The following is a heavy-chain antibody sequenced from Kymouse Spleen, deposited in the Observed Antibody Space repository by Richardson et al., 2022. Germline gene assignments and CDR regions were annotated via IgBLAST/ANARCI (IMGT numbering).Heavy chain of an antibody. J-gene: IGHJ6*02. Sequence: QVQLVESGGGVVQPGRSLRLSCAASGFTFSSYGMHWVRQAPGKGLEWVAVIWYDGSNKYYADSVKGRFTISRDNSKNTLYLQMNSLRAEDTAVYYCARDQDSSSSSYYGMDVWGQGTTVTVSS. D-gene: IGHD6-6*01. V-gene: IGHV3-33*01. CDR1: GFTFSSYG. CDR3: ARDQDSSSSSYYGMDV. CDR2: IWYDGSNK.